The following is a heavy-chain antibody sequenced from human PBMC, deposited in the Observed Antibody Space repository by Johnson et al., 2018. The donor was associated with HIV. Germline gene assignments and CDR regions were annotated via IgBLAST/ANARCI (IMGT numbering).Heavy chain of an antibody. CDR2: IRYDGSNK. J-gene: IGHJ3*02. CDR3: ARDQGLIVTDAFDI. D-gene: IGHD3-16*02. V-gene: IGHV3-30*02. Sequence: QMLLVESGGGVVQPGGSLRLSCAASGFTFSSYGMHWVRQAPGKGLEWVAFIRYDGSNKYYADSVKGRFTISRDNSKNTMYLQMNSLRAEDTAVYYCARDQGLIVTDAFDIWGQGTRVTVSS. CDR1: GFTFSSYG.